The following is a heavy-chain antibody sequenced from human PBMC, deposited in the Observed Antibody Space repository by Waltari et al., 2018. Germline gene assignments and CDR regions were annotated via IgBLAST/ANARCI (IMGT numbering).Heavy chain of an antibody. D-gene: IGHD1-20*01. J-gene: IGHJ4*02. Sequence: QLQLQESGPGLVKPSETLSLTCTVSGGPIRSSSYSWGWIRQPPGKGLEWIGSIYYSGSTYYNPSLKSRVTISVDTSKNQFSLKLSSVTAADTAVYYCARHAMEPLITGSPYYFDYWGQGTLVTVSS. V-gene: IGHV4-39*07. CDR1: GGPIRSSSYS. CDR2: IYYSGST. CDR3: ARHAMEPLITGSPYYFDY.